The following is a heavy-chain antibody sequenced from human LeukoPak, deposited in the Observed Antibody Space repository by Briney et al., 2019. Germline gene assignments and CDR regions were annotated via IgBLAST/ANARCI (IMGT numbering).Heavy chain of an antibody. J-gene: IGHJ4*02. CDR1: GGSISSSSYY. V-gene: IGHV4-39*07. CDR2: IYYSGST. Sequence: PSETLSLTCTVSGGSISSSSYYWGWIRQPPGKGLEWIGSIYYSGSTYYNPSLKSRVTISVDTSKNQFSLKLSSVTAADTAVYYCARGEYYYDSSTTREPFDYWGQGTLVAVSS. CDR3: ARGEYYYDSSTTREPFDY. D-gene: IGHD3-22*01.